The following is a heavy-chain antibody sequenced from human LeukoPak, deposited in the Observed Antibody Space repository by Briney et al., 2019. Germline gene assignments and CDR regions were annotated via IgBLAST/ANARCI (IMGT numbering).Heavy chain of an antibody. D-gene: IGHD6-19*01. CDR1: GGSISSYY. Sequence: SETLSLTCTVSGGSISSYYWSWIRQPPGKGLEWIGYIYYSGSTNYNPSLKSRVIISVDTSKNQFSLKLRSVTAADTAVYHCARHYSSGWDFDYWGQGTLVTVSS. CDR3: ARHYSSGWDFDY. CDR2: IYYSGST. V-gene: IGHV4-59*08. J-gene: IGHJ4*02.